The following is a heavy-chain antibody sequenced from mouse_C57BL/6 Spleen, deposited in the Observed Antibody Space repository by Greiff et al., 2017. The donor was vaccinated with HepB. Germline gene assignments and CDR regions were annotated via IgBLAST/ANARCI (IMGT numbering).Heavy chain of an antibody. D-gene: IGHD2-4*01. CDR3: ARRGVYDYDDGDLAY. CDR2: IYPGDGAT. J-gene: IGHJ3*01. Sequence: VQLQQSGPELVKPGASVKISCKASGYAFSSSWMNWVKQRPGKGLEWIGRIYPGDGATNYNGKFKGKATLTADNSSSTAYMQLSSLTSEDSAVYVCARRGVYDYDDGDLAYWGQGTLVTVSA. V-gene: IGHV1-82*01. CDR1: GYAFSSSW.